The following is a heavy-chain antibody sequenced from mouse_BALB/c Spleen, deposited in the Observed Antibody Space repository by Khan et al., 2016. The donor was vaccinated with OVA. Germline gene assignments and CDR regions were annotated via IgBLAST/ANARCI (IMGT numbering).Heavy chain of an antibody. CDR1: GYTFTDYA. V-gene: IGHV1S137*01. J-gene: IGHJ2*01. D-gene: IGHD2-3*01. Sequence: QVQLKQSGPELVRPGVSVKISCKGSGYTFTDYAMYWVKQSHAKSLEWIGLISTYSGSTNYNQKFKGKVTMTVDKSSSAAYMEIARLKSEDSAIYYCARPAYDGYYDYWGQGTTLIVSS. CDR3: ARPAYDGYYDY. CDR2: ISTYSGST.